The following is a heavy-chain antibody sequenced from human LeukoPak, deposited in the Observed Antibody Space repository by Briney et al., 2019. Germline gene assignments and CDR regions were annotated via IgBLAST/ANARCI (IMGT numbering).Heavy chain of an antibody. V-gene: IGHV4-59*01. Sequence: SETLSLTCTVSGGSISSYYWSWIRQPPGKGLEWIGYIYYSGSTNYNPSLKSRVTISVDTSKNQFSLKLSSVTAADTAVYYCARERDAFDIWGQGTTVTVSS. CDR1: GGSISSYY. CDR3: ARERDAFDI. J-gene: IGHJ3*02. CDR2: IYYSGST.